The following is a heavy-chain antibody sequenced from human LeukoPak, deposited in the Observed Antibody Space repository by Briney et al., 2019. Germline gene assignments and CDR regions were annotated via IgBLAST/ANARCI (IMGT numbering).Heavy chain of an antibody. CDR3: ARARRQWLVGAHIRGDNPPYYYDY. CDR1: GNSISSGDYY. V-gene: IGHV4-61*02. Sequence: PSQTLSLTCTVSGNSISSGDYYWGWIREPAGKGLEWIGRIYTSGSTTYNPSLKSRVTISGDTSENQFSLRLSSVTAADTAVYYCARARRQWLVGAHIRGDNPPYYYDYWGQGILVTVSS. J-gene: IGHJ4*02. CDR2: IYTSGST. D-gene: IGHD6-19*01.